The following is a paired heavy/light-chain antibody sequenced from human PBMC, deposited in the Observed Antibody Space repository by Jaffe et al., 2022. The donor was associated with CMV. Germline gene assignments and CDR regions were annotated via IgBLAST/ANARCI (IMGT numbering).Heavy chain of an antibody. D-gene: IGHD6-13*01. Sequence: QVQLQQSGPGLVKPSQTLSLTCAISGDSVSTNSAAWNWIRQSPSRGLEWLGRTYYRSKWYNDYAESVKGRISIHSDTSENHFSLQLNSVTPEDTAIYYCARGTWYLFDYWGQGTRVTVSS. CDR3: ARGTWYLFDY. CDR1: GDSVSTNSAA. J-gene: IGHJ4*02. CDR2: TYYRSKWYN. V-gene: IGHV6-1*01.
Light chain of an antibody. J-gene: IGKJ5*01. CDR2: DAS. V-gene: IGKV1-33*01. Sequence: DIQMTQSPSSLSASVGDRVTITCQASQDIKKNLNWYRQKPGKAPNLVIYDASNLKTGVPSRFSGSGSGTDFILTISSLQPEDFAIYYCQQFDNFPITFGQGTRLDIK. CDR3: QQFDNFPIT. CDR1: QDIKKN.